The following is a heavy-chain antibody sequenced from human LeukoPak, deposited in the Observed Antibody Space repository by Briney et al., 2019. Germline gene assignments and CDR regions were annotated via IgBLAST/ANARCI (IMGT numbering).Heavy chain of an antibody. CDR3: ARGGIGMYYDILTGYYGDFDY. D-gene: IGHD3-9*01. CDR1: GGSITDYY. V-gene: IGHV4-59*01. J-gene: IGHJ4*02. CDR2: IYYSGST. Sequence: SETLSLTCTVSGGSITDYYWSWIRQPPGKGLEWIGYIYYSGSTNYNPSLKSRVTISVDTSKNQFSLKLSSVTAADTAVYYCARGGIGMYYDILTGYYGDFDYWGQGTLVTVSS.